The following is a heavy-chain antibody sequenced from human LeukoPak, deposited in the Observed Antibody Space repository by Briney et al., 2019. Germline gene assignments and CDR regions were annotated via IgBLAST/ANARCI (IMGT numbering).Heavy chain of an antibody. CDR3: ARVGVPYYDSSGYHFDY. CDR2: INPSGGST. Sequence: ASVKVSCKASGYTFTSYYMHWVRQAPGQGLEWMGIINPSGGSTSYAQKFQGRVTMTRDTSTSTVYMELSSLRSEDTAVYYCARVGVPYYDSSGYHFDYWAREPWSPSPQ. V-gene: IGHV1-46*01. J-gene: IGHJ4*02. CDR1: GYTFTSYY. D-gene: IGHD3-22*01.